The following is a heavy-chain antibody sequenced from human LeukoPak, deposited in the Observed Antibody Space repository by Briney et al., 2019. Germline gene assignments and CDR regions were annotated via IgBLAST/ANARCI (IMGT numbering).Heavy chain of an antibody. V-gene: IGHV1-2*02. CDR2: INPNSGGT. D-gene: IGHD3-22*01. CDR1: GYTFTGYY. Sequence: ASVKVSCKASGYTFTGYYMHWVRQAPGQGLEWMGWINPNSGGTNCAQKFQGRVTMTTDTSTSTAYMELRSLRSDDTAVYYCARITYYYDSSGYYYSDYWGQGTLVTVSS. J-gene: IGHJ4*02. CDR3: ARITYYYDSSGYYYSDY.